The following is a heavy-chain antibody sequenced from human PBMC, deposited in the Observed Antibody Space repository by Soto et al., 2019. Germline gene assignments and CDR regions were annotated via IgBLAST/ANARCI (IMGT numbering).Heavy chain of an antibody. D-gene: IGHD1-1*01. CDR3: ARGAKTTDAFDI. Sequence: QVQLVESGGGLVKPGRSLRLPCASSGFTFSDHYMPWIRQPPGKGLEWVAYISSRGRTRYYADSVKGRFTISRDNAKNSLYLQMNSLRAEDTAVYYCARGAKTTDAFDIWGQGTIVTVSS. CDR1: GFTFSDHY. V-gene: IGHV3-11*01. CDR2: ISSRGRTR. J-gene: IGHJ3*02.